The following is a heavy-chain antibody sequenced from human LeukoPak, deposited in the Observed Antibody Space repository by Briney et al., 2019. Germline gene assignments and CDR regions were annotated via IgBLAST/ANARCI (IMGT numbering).Heavy chain of an antibody. CDR3: VGGPDDKKLGY. J-gene: IGHJ4*02. CDR2: IHFSGTT. Sequence: GGSLRLSCAASGFTISDNYINWVRQAPGKGPEWVSLIHFSGTTFYADSVKGRFTMSRDNSKNTVYLQMNSLRAEDTAVYYCVGGPDDKKLGYWGQGTLVTVSS. CDR1: GFTISDNY. V-gene: IGHV3-66*01. D-gene: IGHD3-22*01.